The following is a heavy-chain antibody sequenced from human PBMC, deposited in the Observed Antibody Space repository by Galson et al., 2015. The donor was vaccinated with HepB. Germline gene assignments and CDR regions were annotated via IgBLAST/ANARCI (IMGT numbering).Heavy chain of an antibody. CDR2: IKSKTDGGTT. CDR1: GFTFSDAW. D-gene: IGHD4-17*01. V-gene: IGHV3-15*01. J-gene: IGHJ4*02. CDR3: TTEGFYGDLDY. Sequence: SLRLSCAASGFTFSDAWMSWVRQAPGKGLEWVGRIKSKTDGGTTDYAAPVKGRFTISRDDSKNTLYLQMNSLKTEDTAVYYCTTEGFYGDLDYWGQGTLVTVSS.